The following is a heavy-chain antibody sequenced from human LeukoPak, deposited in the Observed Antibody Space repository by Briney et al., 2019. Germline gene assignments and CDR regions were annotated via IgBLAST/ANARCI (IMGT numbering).Heavy chain of an antibody. CDR2: LETSGST. Sequence: SETLSLTCTVSGDSVSSGSYHWNWIRQPAGKGLEWIGRLETSGSTNYNPSLKSRVTISIDTSKNEFSLKLSSVTAADTAVYYCARRLRHYMDVWGKGTTVTVSS. CDR3: ARRLRHYMDV. V-gene: IGHV4-61*02. D-gene: IGHD4-17*01. J-gene: IGHJ6*03. CDR1: GDSVSSGSYH.